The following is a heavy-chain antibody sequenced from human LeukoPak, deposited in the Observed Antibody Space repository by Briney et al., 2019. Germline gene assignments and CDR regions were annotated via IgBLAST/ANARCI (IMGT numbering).Heavy chain of an antibody. CDR1: VYSFSVFG. Sequence: ASEKLSCRASVYSFSVFGKWWVQQAQAQGIEWMTWLNGYNANAKYAQKFQGRDRLTTDTPTSTDFMALRIVRSDDPAVCYYARKSRIGNVRGDDALDLWGQGTMVTVSS. D-gene: IGHD3-10*01. CDR2: LNGYNANA. CDR3: ARKSRIGNVRGDDALDL. V-gene: IGHV1-18*01. J-gene: IGHJ3*01.